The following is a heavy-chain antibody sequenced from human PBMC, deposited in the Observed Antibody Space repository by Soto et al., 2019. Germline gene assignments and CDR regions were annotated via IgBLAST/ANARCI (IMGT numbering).Heavy chain of an antibody. J-gene: IGHJ6*02. D-gene: IGHD2-15*01. V-gene: IGHV1-18*01. CDR1: GYTFTSYG. CDR3: ARVRAELGYCSGPSCLPYYNGMDV. Sequence: QVQLVQSGPEVKKPGASVKVSCKASGYTFTSYGISWVRQAPGQGLEWMGWISAYNGNTDYAQKVQGRVTMTTDTSTSKVYMELRSLRSDDTAVYYCARVRAELGYCSGPSCLPYYNGMDVWGQGTTVTVSS. CDR2: ISAYNGNT.